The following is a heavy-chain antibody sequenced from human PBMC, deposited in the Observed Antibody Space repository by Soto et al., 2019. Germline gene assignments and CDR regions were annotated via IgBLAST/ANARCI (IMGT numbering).Heavy chain of an antibody. CDR3: AALSGVAGRFDY. Sequence: SVKVSCKASGFTFTSSAVQWVRQARGQRLEWIGWIVVGSDNTNYAQKFQERVTITRDMSTSTAYMELSSLRSEDTAVYYCAALSGVAGRFDYWGQGTLVTVS. J-gene: IGHJ4*02. V-gene: IGHV1-58*01. CDR2: IVVGSDNT. D-gene: IGHD6-19*01. CDR1: GFTFTSSA.